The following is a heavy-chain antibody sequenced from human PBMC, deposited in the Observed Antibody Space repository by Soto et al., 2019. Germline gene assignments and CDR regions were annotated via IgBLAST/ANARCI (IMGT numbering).Heavy chain of an antibody. CDR1: GFTFRSYF. CDR3: ARENWYSMDV. J-gene: IGHJ6*02. Sequence: EVQLVESGGGLVQPGASLRLSCAASGFTFRSYFMAWVRQAPGKGPVLVAHTTGDGSKSNHADSVRGRFTISRDNTKNTLYLQMNSLRDEDTAMYYCARENWYSMDVWGQGTTVTVSS. V-gene: IGHV3-74*01. D-gene: IGHD6-13*01. CDR2: TTGDGSKS.